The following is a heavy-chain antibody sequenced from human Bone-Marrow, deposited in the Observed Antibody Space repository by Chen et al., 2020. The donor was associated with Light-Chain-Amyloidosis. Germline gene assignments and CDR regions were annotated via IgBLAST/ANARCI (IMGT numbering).Heavy chain of an antibody. CDR2: INPDGARE. CDR3: SREFTGYDDY. Sequence: DVQLLESGGGLVQPGGSLRLSCSASGFTFRTSWMHWVRQAPGKGLVWVSRINPDGAREDLADSVRGRFTISRDDAKRTVYLQMNSLRAEDTAVYYCSREFTGYDDYWGQGTLVTVSS. J-gene: IGHJ4*02. D-gene: IGHD5-12*01. CDR1: GFTFRTSW. V-gene: IGHV3-74*01.